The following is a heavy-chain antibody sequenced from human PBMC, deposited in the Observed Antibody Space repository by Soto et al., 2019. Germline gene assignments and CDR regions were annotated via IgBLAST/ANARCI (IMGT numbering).Heavy chain of an antibody. Sequence: GGSLRLSCAASGFNFTNHWMHWVRQAPGKGLVWVSRITSDGKSKAYAESVKGRFAISRDNAKNTVYLQMNGLTVEDKAVYYCARESGDWPLNWFDPWGQGTLVTVSS. CDR2: ITSDGKSK. V-gene: IGHV3-74*01. CDR1: GFNFTNHW. CDR3: ARESGDWPLNWFDP. D-gene: IGHD2-21*02. J-gene: IGHJ5*02.